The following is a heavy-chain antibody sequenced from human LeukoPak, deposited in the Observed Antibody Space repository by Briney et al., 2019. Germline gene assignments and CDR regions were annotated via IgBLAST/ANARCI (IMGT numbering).Heavy chain of an antibody. Sequence: RGSLRLSCAASGFTFSSYWMHWVRQAPGKGLVWVSRINSDGTTTSYADSVKGRFTISRDNAKNTLYLEMNSLRAEDTAVYYCARDGTAANFDYWGQGTLVTVSS. CDR3: ARDGTAANFDY. CDR2: INSDGTTT. CDR1: GFTFSSYW. V-gene: IGHV3-74*01. J-gene: IGHJ4*02. D-gene: IGHD1/OR15-1a*01.